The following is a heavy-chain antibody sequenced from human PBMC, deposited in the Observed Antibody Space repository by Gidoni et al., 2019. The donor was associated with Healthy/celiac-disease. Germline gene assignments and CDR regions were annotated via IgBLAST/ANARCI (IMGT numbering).Heavy chain of an antibody. CDR3: AKCLNDGYNWNYVIKLNYMDV. CDR1: GFTFSSYA. J-gene: IGHJ6*03. CDR2: ISGSGGST. V-gene: IGHV3-23*01. Sequence: EVQLLESGGGLVQPGGSLRLSCAASGFTFSSYAMSWVRQAPGKGLEWVSAISGSGGSTYYADSVKGRFTISRDNSKNTLYLQMNSLRAEDTAVYYCAKCLNDGYNWNYVIKLNYMDVWGKGTTVTVSS. D-gene: IGHD1-7*01.